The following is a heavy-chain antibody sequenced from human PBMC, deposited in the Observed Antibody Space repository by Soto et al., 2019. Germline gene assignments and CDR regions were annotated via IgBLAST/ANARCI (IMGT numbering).Heavy chain of an antibody. V-gene: IGHV3-15*01. Sequence: GGSLRLSCAASGFTFSNAWMSWVRQAPGKGLEWVGRIKSKTDGGTTDYAAPVKGRFTISRDDSKNTLYLQMNSLKTEDTAVYYCTTDPPSDYYYMDVWGKGTTVTVSS. J-gene: IGHJ6*03. CDR1: GFTFSNAW. CDR3: TTDPPSDYYYMDV. CDR2: IKSKTDGGTT.